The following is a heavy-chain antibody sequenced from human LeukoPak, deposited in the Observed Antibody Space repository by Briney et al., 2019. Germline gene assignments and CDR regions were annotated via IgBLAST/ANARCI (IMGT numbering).Heavy chain of an antibody. CDR2: IYTSGST. J-gene: IGHJ4*02. D-gene: IGHD6-13*01. CDR1: GGSISSGSYY. Sequence: SQTLSLTCTVSGGSISSGSYYWSWIRQPAGKGLEWIGRIYTSGSTNYNPSLKSRVTISVDPSKNQFSLKLSSVTAADTAVYYCARLGYSSSHWGQGTLVTVSS. V-gene: IGHV4-61*02. CDR3: ARLGYSSSH.